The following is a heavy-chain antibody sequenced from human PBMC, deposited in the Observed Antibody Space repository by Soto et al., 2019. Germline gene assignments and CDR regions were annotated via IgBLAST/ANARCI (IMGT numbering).Heavy chain of an antibody. CDR3: AIRGYSSSSYFDY. Sequence: DVQLLESGGGLVQPGGSLRLSCAASGFTFNSYAMNWVRQAPGKGLEWVSGISGSGGSTYYPDSVKGRFTISRDNSKNTLYLQMNSLRAEDTAVYYCAIRGYSSSSYFDYWGQGTLVTVSS. CDR2: ISGSGGST. V-gene: IGHV3-23*01. CDR1: GFTFNSYA. J-gene: IGHJ4*02. D-gene: IGHD6-6*01.